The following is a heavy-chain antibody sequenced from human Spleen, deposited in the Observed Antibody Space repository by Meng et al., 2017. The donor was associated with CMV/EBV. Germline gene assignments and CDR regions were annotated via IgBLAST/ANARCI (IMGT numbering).Heavy chain of an antibody. CDR2: ISSSSSYI. J-gene: IGHJ6*02. CDR1: XFTFSTXI. D-gene: IGHD5-18*01. V-gene: IGHV3-21*01. Sequence: GGSLRLSXXASXFTFSTXIMNWVRQXPGKGXEWVSSISSSSSYIYYADSVKGRFTISRDNAKNSLYLQMXSLRAEETXXYYCARDVSPDSYGYWTVPDVWGQGTTVTVSS. CDR3: ARDVSPDSYGYWTVPDV.